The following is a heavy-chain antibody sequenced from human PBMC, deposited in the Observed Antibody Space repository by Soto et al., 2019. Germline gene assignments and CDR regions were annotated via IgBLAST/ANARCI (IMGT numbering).Heavy chain of an antibody. D-gene: IGHD2-2*01. V-gene: IGHV1-3*01. CDR2: INAGNGNT. CDR3: ARGYSDIVVVPAAIDY. Sequence: ASVKVSCTASGYTYTSYAMHWVRQAPGQRLEWMGWINAGNGNTKYSQKFQGRVTITRDTSASTAYMELSSLRSEDTAVYYCARGYSDIVVVPAAIDYWGQGTLVTVSS. J-gene: IGHJ4*02. CDR1: GYTYTSYA.